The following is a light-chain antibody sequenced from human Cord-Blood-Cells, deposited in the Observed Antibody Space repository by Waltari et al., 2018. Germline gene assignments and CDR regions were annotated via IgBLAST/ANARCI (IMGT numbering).Light chain of an antibody. CDR2: DVS. CDR3: CSYAGSYTVV. J-gene: IGLJ2*01. V-gene: IGLV2-11*01. CDR1: SSDVGSYNY. Sequence: QSALTQPRSVSGSPGQSVTISCTGTSSDVGSYNYFSWYQQHPGKAPKLMIYDVSKRPSGVPDRFSGSKSGNPASLTISGLQAEDEADYYCCSYAGSYTVVFGGGTKLTVL.